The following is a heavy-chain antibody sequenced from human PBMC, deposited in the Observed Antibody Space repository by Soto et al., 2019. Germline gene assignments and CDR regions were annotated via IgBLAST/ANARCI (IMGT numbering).Heavy chain of an antibody. D-gene: IGHD6-19*01. Sequence: EVQLVESGGGLVKPGGSLRLSCAASGFTFSSYSMNWVRQAPGKGLEWVSSISSSSSYIYYADSVKGRFTISRDNAKNSLYLQMNSLRAEDTAVYYCARDHDSSGSDWFDPWGQGPLVTVSS. CDR1: GFTFSSYS. CDR2: ISSSSSYI. J-gene: IGHJ5*02. V-gene: IGHV3-21*01. CDR3: ARDHDSSGSDWFDP.